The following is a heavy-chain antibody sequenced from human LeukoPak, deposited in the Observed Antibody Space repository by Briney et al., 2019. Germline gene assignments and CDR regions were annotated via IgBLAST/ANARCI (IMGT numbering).Heavy chain of an antibody. D-gene: IGHD2-2*01. V-gene: IGHV3-48*04. Sequence: GGSLRLSCAASGFTFSTYAMAWVRQAPGKGLEWVSYISSSGSTIYYADSVKGRFTISRDNAKNSLYLQMNSLRAEDTAVYYCARVLVVPAAIRRSDAFDIWGQGTMVTVSS. CDR1: GFTFSTYA. J-gene: IGHJ3*02. CDR2: ISSSGSTI. CDR3: ARVLVVPAAIRRSDAFDI.